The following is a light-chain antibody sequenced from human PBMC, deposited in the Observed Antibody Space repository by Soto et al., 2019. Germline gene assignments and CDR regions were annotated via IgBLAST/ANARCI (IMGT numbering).Light chain of an antibody. J-gene: IGKJ1*01. V-gene: IGKV3-20*01. CDR2: GAS. CDR3: QQYGSSPST. CDR1: QSVSTSY. Sequence: EIVLTQSPGTLSLSPGERATLSCRASQSVSTSYLAWYQQKPGQAPRLLIYGASSRATAISDRFSGSGSGTDFTLTISRLEPEDFAVYYCQQYGSSPSTFGQGTKVEIK.